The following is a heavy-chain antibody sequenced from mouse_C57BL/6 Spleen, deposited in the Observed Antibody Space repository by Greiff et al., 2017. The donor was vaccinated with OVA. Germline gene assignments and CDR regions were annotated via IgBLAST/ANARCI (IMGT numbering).Heavy chain of an antibody. CDR1: GYSITSGYY. D-gene: IGHD3-1*01. Sequence: EVKLQESGPGLVKPSQSLSLTCSVTGYSITSGYYWNWIRQFPGNKLEWMGYISYDGSNNYNPSLKNRISITRDTSKNQFFLKLNSVTTEDTATYYCARGRHRGYFDVWGTGTTVTVSS. CDR2: ISYDGSN. V-gene: IGHV3-6*01. CDR3: ARGRHRGYFDV. J-gene: IGHJ1*03.